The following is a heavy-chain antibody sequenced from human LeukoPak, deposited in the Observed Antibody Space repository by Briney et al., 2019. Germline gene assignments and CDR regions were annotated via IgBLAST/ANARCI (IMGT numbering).Heavy chain of an antibody. J-gene: IGHJ4*02. CDR2: ISGSGTTI. CDR3: ARRRDSGSLQHFDY. D-gene: IGHD1-26*01. V-gene: IGHV3-11*01. CDR1: GFTFSDYY. Sequence: GGSLRLSCAASGFTFSDYYMSWIRQAPGKGLEWVSYISGSGTTIYYADSVKGRFTISRDNAKNSLYLQMNSRRAEDTAVYYCARRRDSGSLQHFDYWGQGTLVTVSS.